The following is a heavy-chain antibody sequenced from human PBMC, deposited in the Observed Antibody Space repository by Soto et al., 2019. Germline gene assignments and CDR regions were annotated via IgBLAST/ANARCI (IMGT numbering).Heavy chain of an antibody. CDR1: GGTFSSYA. V-gene: IGHV1-69*12. D-gene: IGHD5-12*01. J-gene: IGHJ6*02. CDR3: ARAQEMATIRGGYGGMDV. Sequence: QVQLVQSGAEVKKPGSSVKVSCKASGGTFSSYAISWVRQAPGQGLEWMGGITPIFGTANYAQKFQGRVTITADESTSTAYMELSSLRSEDTAVYYCARAQEMATIRGGYGGMDVWGQGTTVTVSS. CDR2: ITPIFGTA.